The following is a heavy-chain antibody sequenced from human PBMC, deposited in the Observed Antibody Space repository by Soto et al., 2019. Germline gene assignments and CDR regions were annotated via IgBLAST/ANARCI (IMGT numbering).Heavy chain of an antibody. CDR3: ARAGYQLLGDAFDI. D-gene: IGHD2-2*01. CDR1: GFTFSSYD. CDR2: IGTAGDT. V-gene: IGHV3-13*01. J-gene: IGHJ3*02. Sequence: GESLKISCAASGFTFSSYDMHWVRQATGKGLEWVSAIGTAGDTYYPGSVKGRFTISRENAKNSLYLQMNSLRAGDTAVYYCARAGYQLLGDAFDIWGQGTMVTVSS.